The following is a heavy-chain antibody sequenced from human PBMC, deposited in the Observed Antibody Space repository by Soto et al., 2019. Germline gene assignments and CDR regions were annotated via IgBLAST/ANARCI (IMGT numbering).Heavy chain of an antibody. CDR3: ATEMATPYFDY. CDR2: IYYSGST. CDR1: GGSISSSSYY. D-gene: IGHD5-12*01. Sequence: NPSETLSLTCTVSGGSISSSSYYWGWIRQPPGKGLEWIGSIYYSGSTYYNPSLKSRVTISVDTSKNQFSLKLSSVTAADTAVYYCATEMATPYFDYWGQGTLVTVSS. J-gene: IGHJ4*02. V-gene: IGHV4-39*02.